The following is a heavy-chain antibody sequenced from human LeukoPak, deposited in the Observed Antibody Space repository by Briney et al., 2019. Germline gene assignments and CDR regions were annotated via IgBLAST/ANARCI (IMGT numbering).Heavy chain of an antibody. J-gene: IGHJ4*01. CDR2: IYYSGST. V-gene: IGHV4-39*07. Sequence: SETLSLTCTVSGGSISSSSYYWGWIRQPPGKGLEWIGSIYYSGSTYYNPSLKSRVTISVDTSKNQFSLKLRYVTAADTAVYYCARYYCSGGACYSLADYWGQGNQVAVSS. CDR1: GGSISSSSYY. CDR3: ARYYCSGGACYSLADY. D-gene: IGHD2-15*01.